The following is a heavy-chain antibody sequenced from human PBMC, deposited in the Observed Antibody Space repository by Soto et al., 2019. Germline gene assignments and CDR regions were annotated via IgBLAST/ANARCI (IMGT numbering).Heavy chain of an antibody. Sequence: RGESLKISCKGSGYSFTSYWIGWVRQMPGKGLEWMGIIYPGDSDTRYSPSFQGQVTISADKSISTAYLQWSSLKASDTAMYYCARLGDSQNYYYYGMDVWGQGTTVTVSS. CDR3: ARLGDSQNYYYYGMDV. J-gene: IGHJ6*02. CDR2: IYPGDSDT. D-gene: IGHD4-17*01. CDR1: GYSFTSYW. V-gene: IGHV5-51*01.